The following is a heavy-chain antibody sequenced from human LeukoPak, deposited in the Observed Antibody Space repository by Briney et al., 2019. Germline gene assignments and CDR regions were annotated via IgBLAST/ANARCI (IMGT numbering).Heavy chain of an antibody. J-gene: IGHJ4*02. CDR3: ARDAVHYYGSGSYYIGRWYFDY. CDR1: GGSISSSSYY. Sequence: SETLSLTCTVSGGSISSSSYYWGWIRQPPGKGLEWIGSIYYSGSTYYNPSLKSRVTISVDTSKNQFSLKLSSVTAADTAVYYCARDAVHYYGSGSYYIGRWYFDYWGQGTLVTVSS. D-gene: IGHD3-10*01. CDR2: IYYSGST. V-gene: IGHV4-39*07.